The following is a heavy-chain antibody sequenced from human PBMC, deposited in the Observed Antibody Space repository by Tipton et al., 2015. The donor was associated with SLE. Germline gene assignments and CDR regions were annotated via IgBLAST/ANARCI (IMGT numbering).Heavy chain of an antibody. J-gene: IGHJ1*01. D-gene: IGHD3-22*01. CDR1: GGSLNTGSYY. Sequence: TLSLTCTVSGGSLNTGSYYWSWVRQHPGKGLEWIGYIFYRGNTFYNPSLKSRLTISIDTSSNQFSLKLSSVTAADTAVYFCARMPNDSTGYCAFWGRGTLVTVSS. CDR2: IFYRGNT. V-gene: IGHV4-31*03. CDR3: ARMPNDSTGYCAF.